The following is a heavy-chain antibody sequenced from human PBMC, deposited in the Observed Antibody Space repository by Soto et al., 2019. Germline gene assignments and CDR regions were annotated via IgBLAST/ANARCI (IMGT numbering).Heavy chain of an antibody. V-gene: IGHV1-69*01. D-gene: IGHD2-2*01. CDR2: IIPIFGTA. CDR3: AIRQGKDIVVVPSTPVDY. J-gene: IGHJ4*02. Sequence: QVQLVQSGAEVKKPGSSVKVSCKASGGTFSSYAISWVRQAPGQGLEWMGGIIPIFGTANYAQTFQGRVTITADESPSTAYMELSSLRSEDTAVYYCAIRQGKDIVVVPSTPVDYWGQGTLVTVSS. CDR1: GGTFSSYA.